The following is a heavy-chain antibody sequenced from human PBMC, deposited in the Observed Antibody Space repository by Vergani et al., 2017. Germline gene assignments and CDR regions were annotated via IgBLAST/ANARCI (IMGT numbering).Heavy chain of an antibody. D-gene: IGHD3-22*01. V-gene: IGHV2-70*15. CDR2: IDWDDDK. J-gene: IGHJ4*02. Sequence: QVTLRESGPALVKPTQTITLTCTFSGFSLSTSGMCVSWIRQPPGKALEWLARIDWDDDKYYSTSLKTRLTISKDTSKNQVVLTMTNMDPVDTATYYCARATPDYYDSSGYYYGIHLDYWGQGTLVTVSS. CDR3: ARATPDYYDSSGYYYGIHLDY. CDR1: GFSLSTSGMC.